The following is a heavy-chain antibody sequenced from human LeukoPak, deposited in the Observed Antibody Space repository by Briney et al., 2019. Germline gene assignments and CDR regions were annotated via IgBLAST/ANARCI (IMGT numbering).Heavy chain of an antibody. CDR2: IYYSGST. CDR1: GGSISSYY. D-gene: IGHD3-10*01. V-gene: IGHV4-59*12. CDR3: ARGGSGSDKEFDY. Sequence: SETLSLTCTVSGGSISSYYWSWIRQPPGKGLEWIGYIYYSGSTNYNPSLKSRVTISVDTSKNQFSLKLSSVTAADTAVYYCARGGSGSDKEFDYWGQGTLVTVSS. J-gene: IGHJ4*02.